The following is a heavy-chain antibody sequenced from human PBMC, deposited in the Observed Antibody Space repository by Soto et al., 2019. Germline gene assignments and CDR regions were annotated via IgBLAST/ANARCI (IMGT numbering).Heavy chain of an antibody. CDR3: ARGPGGPDGPGDY. V-gene: IGHV1-3*01. CDR1: GYTFTSYA. Sequence: QVQLVQSGAEVKKPGASVKVSCKVSGYTFTSYAMHWVRQAPGQRLEWMGWINAGNGNTKYSQKFQGRVTITRDTSASTAYMEMSSLRSEDTAVYYCARGPGGPDGPGDYWGQGTLVTVSS. J-gene: IGHJ4*02. D-gene: IGHD2-15*01. CDR2: INAGNGNT.